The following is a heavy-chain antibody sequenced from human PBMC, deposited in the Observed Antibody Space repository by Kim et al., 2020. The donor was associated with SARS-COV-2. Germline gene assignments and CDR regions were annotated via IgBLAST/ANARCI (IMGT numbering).Heavy chain of an antibody. V-gene: IGHV3-23*01. CDR3: AKDRASGGNMVRGVTHFDY. CDR1: GFTFSSYA. CDR2: ISGSGGST. D-gene: IGHD3-10*01. Sequence: GGSLRLSCAASGFTFSSYAMSWVRQAPGKGLEWVSAISGSGGSTYYADSVKGRFTISRDNSKNTLYLQMNSLRAEDTAVYYCAKDRASGGNMVRGVTHFDYWGQGTLVTVSS. J-gene: IGHJ4*02.